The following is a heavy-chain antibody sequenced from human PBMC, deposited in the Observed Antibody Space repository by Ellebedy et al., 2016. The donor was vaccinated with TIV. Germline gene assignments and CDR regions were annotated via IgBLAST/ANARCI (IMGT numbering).Heavy chain of an antibody. CDR3: ARGSTGDRICY. J-gene: IGHJ4*02. CDR1: GFPFSSYS. CDR2: ISSSSSTI. Sequence: PGGSLRLSCAASGFPFSSYSMNWVRKAPGKGLAWVSYISSSSSTIYYADSVKGRFTISRDNAKNSLYLPMNSLRVEDHAVYYCARGSTGDRICYWGQGTLVTVSS. D-gene: IGHD7-27*01. V-gene: IGHV3-48*04.